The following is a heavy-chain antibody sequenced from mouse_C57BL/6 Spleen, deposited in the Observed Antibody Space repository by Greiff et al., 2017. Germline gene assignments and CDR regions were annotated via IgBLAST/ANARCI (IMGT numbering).Heavy chain of an antibody. Sequence: QVQLKQPGAELVMPGASVKLSCKASGYTFTSYWMPWVKQRPGQGLEWIGEIDPSDSYTNYNQKFKGKSTLTVDKSSSTAYMQLSSLTSADSAVYYCARYRAPYYFDYWGQGTTLTVSS. CDR3: ARYRAPYYFDY. CDR1: GYTFTSYW. D-gene: IGHD3-1*01. CDR2: IDPSDSYT. V-gene: IGHV1-69*01. J-gene: IGHJ2*01.